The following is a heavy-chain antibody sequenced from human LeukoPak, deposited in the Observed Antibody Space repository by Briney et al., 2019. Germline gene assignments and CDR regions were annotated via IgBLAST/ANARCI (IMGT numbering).Heavy chain of an antibody. CDR2: IKQDGSEK. CDR3: ASHDYGDYSPLDY. V-gene: IGHV3-7*01. D-gene: IGHD4-17*01. CDR1: GFTFSKYW. J-gene: IGHJ4*02. Sequence: PGGSLRLSCAASGFTFSKYWMTWVRQAPGKGLEWLASIKQDGSEKYYVDSVKGRFIISRDNAKNSLYLQMNSLTAEDTAVYYCASHDYGDYSPLDYWGQGTLVTVSS.